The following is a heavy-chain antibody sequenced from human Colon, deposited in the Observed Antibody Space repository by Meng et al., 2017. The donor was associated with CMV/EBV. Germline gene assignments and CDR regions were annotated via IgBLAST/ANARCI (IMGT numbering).Heavy chain of an antibody. J-gene: IGHJ4*02. CDR2: IYKDGDT. CDR1: GFTVSNNY. CDR3: TGDAPGRDYGGKLDY. V-gene: IGHV3-66*01. D-gene: IGHD4-23*01. Sequence: EVRLVVSGGGLVQPGGSLRLSCEASGFTVSNNYMSWVRQAPGKGLEWISVIYKDGDTFYADSVKDRFTISRDNSKNTLYLQVNSLRVEDTAVYYCTGDAPGRDYGGKLDYWGQGTLVTVSS.